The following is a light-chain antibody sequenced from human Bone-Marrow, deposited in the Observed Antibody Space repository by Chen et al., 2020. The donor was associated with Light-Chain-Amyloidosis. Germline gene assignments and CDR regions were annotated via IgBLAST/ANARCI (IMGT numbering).Light chain of an antibody. V-gene: IGLV4-69*01. J-gene: IGLJ2*01. CDR1: SGPRTYP. CDR3: QTWGSGFHVL. CDR2: VNQDGTH. Sequence: QLVLTQSPSASASLGASVKLTCILSSGPRTYPSAWHQRQPGKGPRYLMLVNQDGTHTKGDGIPDRFSGSSSGAERYLTISSLRSEDEADYYCQTWGSGFHVLFGGGTRLSVL.